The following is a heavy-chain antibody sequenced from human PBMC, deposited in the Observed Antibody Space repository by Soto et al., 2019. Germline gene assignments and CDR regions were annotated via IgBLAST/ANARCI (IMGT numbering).Heavy chain of an antibody. J-gene: IGHJ4*02. CDR3: ARDVMSVAGSADY. V-gene: IGHV3-53*01. CDR1: AFTVRSNY. CDR2: ISSDGGT. D-gene: IGHD6-19*01. Sequence: PGGSLRLSCAASAFTVRSNYMSWVRQAPGKGLEWVSSISSDGGTYYTDSVKGRFAISRDNSKNTLYLQMNSLTVEDTAVYYCARDVMSVAGSADYWGQGTLVTVSS.